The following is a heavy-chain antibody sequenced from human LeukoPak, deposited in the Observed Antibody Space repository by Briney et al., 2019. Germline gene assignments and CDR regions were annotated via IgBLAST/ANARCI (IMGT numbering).Heavy chain of an antibody. CDR2: ISSSSSYI. Sequence: GGSLRLSCAASGFTFSSYSMNWVRQAPGKGLEWVSSISSSSSYIYYADSVKGRFTISRDNAKNSLYLQMNSLRAEDTAVYYCAGERASPRFHYGMDVWGQGTTVTVSS. J-gene: IGHJ6*02. CDR3: AGERASPRFHYGMDV. V-gene: IGHV3-21*01. CDR1: GFTFSSYS.